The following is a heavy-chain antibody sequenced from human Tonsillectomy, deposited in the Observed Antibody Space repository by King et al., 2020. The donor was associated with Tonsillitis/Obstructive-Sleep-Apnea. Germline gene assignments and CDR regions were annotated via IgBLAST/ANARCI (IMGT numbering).Heavy chain of an antibody. J-gene: IGHJ4*02. CDR3: AKNYGDPEY. CDR2: INWNGDST. D-gene: IGHD4-17*01. V-gene: IGHV3-20*04. CDR1: GFTFDDFG. Sequence: VQLVESGGGVVWPGGSLRLSCAASGFTFDDFGMSWVRQAPGKGLEWVSGINWNGDSTHYADSVKGRFAIFRDNAKKSLYLQMSSLRAEDTAFYYCAKNYGDPEYSGQGTLVTVSS.